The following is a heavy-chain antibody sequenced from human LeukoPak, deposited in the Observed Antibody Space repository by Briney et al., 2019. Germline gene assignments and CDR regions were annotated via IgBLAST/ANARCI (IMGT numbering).Heavy chain of an antibody. Sequence: PSQTLSLTCTVSGGSISSGSYYWSWIRQPAGKGLEWIGRIYTSGSTNYNPSFKSRVTISVDTSKNLFSLKLSSVTAADTAVYYCARGLGIAARPDYWGQGTLVTVSS. V-gene: IGHV4-61*02. CDR2: IYTSGST. CDR1: GGSISSGSYY. D-gene: IGHD6-6*01. J-gene: IGHJ4*02. CDR3: ARGLGIAARPDY.